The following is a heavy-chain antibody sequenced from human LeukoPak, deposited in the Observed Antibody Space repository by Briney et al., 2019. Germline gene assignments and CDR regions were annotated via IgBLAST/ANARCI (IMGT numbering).Heavy chain of an antibody. V-gene: IGHV3-7*01. CDR1: GFTFSSYW. J-gene: IGHJ6*03. Sequence: GGSLRLSCAASGFTFSSYWMSWVRQAPGKGLEWVANIKQDGSEKYYVDSVKGRFTISRDNAKNSLYLQMNSLRAEDTAVYYCARGPTYYDFWSGYYMLYYYMDVWGKGTTVTVSS. D-gene: IGHD3-3*01. CDR2: IKQDGSEK. CDR3: ARGPTYYDFWSGYYMLYYYMDV.